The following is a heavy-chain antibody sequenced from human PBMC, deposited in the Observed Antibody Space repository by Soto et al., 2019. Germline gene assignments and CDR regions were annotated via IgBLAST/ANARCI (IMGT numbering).Heavy chain of an antibody. Sequence: QPGGSLRLSCAASGFTFSSYAVSWVRQAPGKGPEWISSISGSGSTIYYADSVKGRFTISRDNSKNTLYLQMSSLRAEDTAVYYCAKVFYYYDSSGYYYFDYWGQGTQVTVSS. V-gene: IGHV3-23*01. CDR3: AKVFYYYDSSGYYYFDY. CDR1: GFTFSSYA. J-gene: IGHJ4*02. D-gene: IGHD3-22*01. CDR2: ISGSGSTI.